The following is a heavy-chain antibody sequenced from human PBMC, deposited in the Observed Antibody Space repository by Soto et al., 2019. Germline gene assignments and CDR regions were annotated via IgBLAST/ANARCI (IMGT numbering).Heavy chain of an antibody. CDR1: GFTFSRYT. CDR2: ISYDGSNK. CDR3: ARSGGSYFGPFDS. Sequence: GGSLRLSCAASGFTFSRYTMHWVRQAPGKGLEWAAVISYDGSNKYYADSVKGRFTISRDNSKNTLYVQMKSLRAEDTAVFYCARSGGSYFGPFDSWGQGTLVTVSS. V-gene: IGHV3-30-3*01. D-gene: IGHD1-26*01. J-gene: IGHJ4*02.